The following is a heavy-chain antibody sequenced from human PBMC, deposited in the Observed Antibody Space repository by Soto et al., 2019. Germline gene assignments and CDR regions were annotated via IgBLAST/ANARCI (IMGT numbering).Heavy chain of an antibody. Sequence: PGESLKISCKGSGYSFTSYWIGWVRQMPGKGLEWMGIIYPGDSDTRYSPSFQGQVTISADKSISTAYLQWSSLKASDTAVYYCATAGNLELRGYYYYGMDVWGQGTTVTVSS. J-gene: IGHJ6*02. CDR1: GYSFTSYW. CDR2: IYPGDSDT. D-gene: IGHD1-7*01. V-gene: IGHV5-51*01. CDR3: ATAGNLELRGYYYYGMDV.